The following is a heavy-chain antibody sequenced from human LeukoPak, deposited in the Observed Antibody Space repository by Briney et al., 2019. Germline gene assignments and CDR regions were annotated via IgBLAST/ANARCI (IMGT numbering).Heavy chain of an antibody. J-gene: IGHJ5*02. V-gene: IGHV4-34*01. CDR3: ARVAVALLWFGELLAKGWFDP. CDR1: GGSFSGYY. D-gene: IGHD3-10*01. Sequence: PSETLSLTCAVYGGSFSGYYWSWIRQPPGKGLEWIGEINHSGSTNYNPSLKSRVTISVDTSKNQFSLKLSSVTAADTAVHYCARVAVALLWFGELLAKGWFDPWGQGTLVTVSS. CDR2: INHSGST.